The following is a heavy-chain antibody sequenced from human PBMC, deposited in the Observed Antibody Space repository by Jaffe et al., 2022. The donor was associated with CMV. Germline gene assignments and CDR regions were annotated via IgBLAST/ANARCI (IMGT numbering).Heavy chain of an antibody. CDR2: ISSSGSTI. J-gene: IGHJ6*03. Sequence: EVQVVESGGGLVQPGGSLRLSCAASGFNFSSYEMNWVRQAPGKGLEWVSYISSSGSTIYYADSVKGRFTISRDKAKNSLYLQMNSLRAEDTAVYYCARGLWRRLRAPMDVWGKGTTVTVSS. D-gene: IGHD3-16*01. CDR1: GFNFSSYE. CDR3: ARGLWRRLRAPMDV. V-gene: IGHV3-48*03.